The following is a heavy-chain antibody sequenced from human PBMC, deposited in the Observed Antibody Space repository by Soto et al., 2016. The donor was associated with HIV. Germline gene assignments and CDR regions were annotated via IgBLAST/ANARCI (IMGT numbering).Heavy chain of an antibody. CDR3: AKKGLYYDILTGYWSYFDY. CDR1: GFTFSSYA. CDR2: ISGSGGST. Sequence: EVQLLESGGGLVQPGGSLRLSCAASGFTFSSYAMSWVRQAPGKGLEWVSAISGSGGSTYYADSVKGRFTISRDNSKNTLYLQMNSLRAEDTAVYYCAKKGLYYDILTGYWSYFDYWGQGTLVTVSS. D-gene: IGHD3-9*01. J-gene: IGHJ4*02. V-gene: IGHV3-23*01.